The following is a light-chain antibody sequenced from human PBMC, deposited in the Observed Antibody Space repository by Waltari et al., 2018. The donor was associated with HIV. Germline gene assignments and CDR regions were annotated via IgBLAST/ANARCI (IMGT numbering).Light chain of an antibody. CDR2: AAS. CDR1: QSISTH. J-gene: IGKJ3*01. V-gene: IGKV1-39*01. Sequence: DIQMTQSPSSLSASVGDRVIITCRASQSISTHLNWYQQKPGKAPKLLIYAASSLQSGVPSRFSGSGSETDFTLTISSLQPEDFATYYCQQTYSSFTFGPGTKVDIK. CDR3: QQTYSSFT.